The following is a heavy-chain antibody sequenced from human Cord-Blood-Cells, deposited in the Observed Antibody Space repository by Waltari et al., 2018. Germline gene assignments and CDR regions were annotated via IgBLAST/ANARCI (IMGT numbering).Heavy chain of an antibody. Sequence: QVQLVESGGGVVQPGRSLRLSCAASGFTLSSYAMTWVRQAPGKGLEWVAVISYDGSNKYYADSVKGRFTISRDNSKNTLYLQMNSLRAEDTAVYYCARDLADAFDIWGQGTMVTVSS. CDR3: ARDLADAFDI. CDR1: GFTLSSYA. V-gene: IGHV3-30-3*01. CDR2: ISYDGSNK. J-gene: IGHJ3*02.